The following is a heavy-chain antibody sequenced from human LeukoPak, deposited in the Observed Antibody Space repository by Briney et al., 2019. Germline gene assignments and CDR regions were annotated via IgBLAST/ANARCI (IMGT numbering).Heavy chain of an antibody. V-gene: IGHV4-59*01. J-gene: IGHJ4*02. CDR1: GGSFSSYY. Sequence: SETLSLTCAVYGGSFSSYYWSWIRQPPGKGLEWIGYIYYSGSTNYNPSLKSRVTISVDTSKNQFSLKLSSVTAADTAVYYCARGTGGYFDWLLSSPFDYWGQGTLVTVSS. CDR2: IYYSGST. D-gene: IGHD3-9*01. CDR3: ARGTGGYFDWLLSSPFDY.